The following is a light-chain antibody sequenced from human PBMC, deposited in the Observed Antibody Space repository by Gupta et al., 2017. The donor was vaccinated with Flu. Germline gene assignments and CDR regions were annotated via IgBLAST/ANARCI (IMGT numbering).Light chain of an antibody. CDR3: QRYGTSSRLYG. J-gene: IGKJ2*03. CDR2: GAS. Sequence: IVLTQSPGTLSLSPGERDTLSCRASQSVPSNFLAWYQQRPGQAPRLLISGASSRATGIPDRCSGSGSGTDFTLTISRLEPEDFAVYYCQRYGTSSRLYGFGQGTNLEI. CDR1: QSVPSNF. V-gene: IGKV3-20*01.